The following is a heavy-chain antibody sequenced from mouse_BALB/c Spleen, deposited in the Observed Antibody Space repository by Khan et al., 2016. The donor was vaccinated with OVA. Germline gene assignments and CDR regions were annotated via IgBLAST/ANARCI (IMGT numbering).Heavy chain of an antibody. CDR2: INPSTGYT. Sequence: QVRLQQSGAELAKPGASVKMSCKASGYTFTSYWMHWVKQRPGQGLEWIGYINPSTGYTEYNQKFKDKATLTADKSSNTAYMQLSSLTSADSAVYYCVNHGSSSAWFSDWGQGTLVTVSA. J-gene: IGHJ3*01. CDR3: VNHGSSSAWFSD. CDR1: GYTFTSYW. V-gene: IGHV1-7*01. D-gene: IGHD1-1*01.